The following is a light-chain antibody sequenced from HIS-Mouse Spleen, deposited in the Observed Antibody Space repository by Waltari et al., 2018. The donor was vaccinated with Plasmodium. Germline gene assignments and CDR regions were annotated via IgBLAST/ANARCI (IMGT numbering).Light chain of an antibody. J-gene: IGLJ3*02. CDR2: EDS. V-gene: IGLV3-10*01. Sequence: SYDLTPPPSVSVSPGQTARLTRSGDALTNQYAYWYQQKSGQAPVLVIYEDSKRPSGIPERFSGSSSGTMATLTISGAQVEDEADYYCYSTDSSGNHRVFGGGTKLTVL. CDR3: YSTDSSGNHRV. CDR1: ALTNQY.